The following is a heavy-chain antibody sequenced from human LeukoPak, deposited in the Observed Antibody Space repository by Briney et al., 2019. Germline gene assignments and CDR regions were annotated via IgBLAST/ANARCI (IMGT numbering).Heavy chain of an antibody. CDR2: IIPIFGTA. V-gene: IGHV1-69*13. J-gene: IGHJ4*02. CDR3: AREAYSSSWYGEFDY. D-gene: IGHD6-13*01. CDR1: GGTFSSYA. Sequence: ASVKVSCKASGGTFSSYAISWVRQAPGQGLEWMGGIIPIFGTANYAQKFQGRVTITADESTSTAYMELSSLRSEDTAVYYCAREAYSSSWYGEFDYWGQGTLVTVSS.